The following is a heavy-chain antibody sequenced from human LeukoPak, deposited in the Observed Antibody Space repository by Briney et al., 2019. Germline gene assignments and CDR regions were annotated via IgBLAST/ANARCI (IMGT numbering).Heavy chain of an antibody. CDR2: ISSSSSYI. J-gene: IGHJ4*02. Sequence: GGSLRLSCAVSGFTFSNYAMHWVRQAPGKGLEWVSSISSSSSYIYYADSVKGRFTISRDNAKNSLYLQMNSLRAEDTAVYYCAREDGDFDYWGQGTLVTVSS. CDR3: AREDGDFDY. D-gene: IGHD3-10*01. V-gene: IGHV3-21*01. CDR1: GFTFSNYA.